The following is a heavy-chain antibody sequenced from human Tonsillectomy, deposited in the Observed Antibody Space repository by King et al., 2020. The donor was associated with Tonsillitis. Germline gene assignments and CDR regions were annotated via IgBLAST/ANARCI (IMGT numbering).Heavy chain of an antibody. V-gene: IGHV3-23*04. D-gene: IGHD3-10*01. J-gene: IGHJ4*02. CDR2: ISGTSSST. CDR3: AKSLDRVRRYYFDY. Sequence: EVQLVESGGGLVQPGGSLRLSCAASGFTFSSYAMNWVRQAPGKGLDWVSIISGTSSSTYYTDSVKGRFTISRDNSKNTLFLQMNSLRAEDTAVYYCAKSLDRVRRYYFDYWGQGPLVTVSS. CDR1: GFTFSSYA.